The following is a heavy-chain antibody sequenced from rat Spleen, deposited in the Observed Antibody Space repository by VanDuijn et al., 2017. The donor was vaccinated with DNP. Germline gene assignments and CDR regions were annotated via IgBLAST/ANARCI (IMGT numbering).Heavy chain of an antibody. J-gene: IGHJ2*01. CDR3: TSGDYFDY. V-gene: IGHV2-1*01. CDR2: IWSGGST. CDR1: GFSLTSNS. Sequence: QVQLKESGPGLVQPSQTLSLTCTVSGFSLTSNSVHWVRQPPGKGLEWVGAIWSGGSTDYNSALKSRLSISRDTSKSQVFLKMNSLQTEDTAIYFCTSGDYFDYWGQGVMVTVSS.